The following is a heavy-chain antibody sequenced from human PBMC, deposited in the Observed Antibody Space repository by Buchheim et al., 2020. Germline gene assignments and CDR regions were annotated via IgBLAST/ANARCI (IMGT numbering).Heavy chain of an antibody. CDR1: GYTFTSYY. V-gene: IGHV1-46*03. CDR2: INPSGGST. Sequence: QVQLVQSGAEVKKPGASVKVSCKASGYTFTSYYMHWVRQAPGQGLEWMGIINPSGGSTSYAQKFQGRVTITADKSTSTAYMELSSLRSEDTAVYYCVRAKWEVLPDFDFWGQGTL. J-gene: IGHJ4*02. CDR3: VRAKWEVLPDFDF. D-gene: IGHD1-26*01.